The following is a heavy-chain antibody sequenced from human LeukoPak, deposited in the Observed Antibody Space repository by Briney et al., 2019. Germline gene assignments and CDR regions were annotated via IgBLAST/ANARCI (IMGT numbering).Heavy chain of an antibody. D-gene: IGHD3-10*01. V-gene: IGHV3-53*04. J-gene: IGHJ6*02. CDR2: IYSGGST. CDR3: ARNHYYGSGSYYKKSYGMDV. CDR1: GFTVSSNY. Sequence: PGGSLRLSCAASGFTVSSNYMSWVRQAPGKGLEWVSVIYSGGSTYYADSVKGRFTISRHNSKNTLYLQMNSLRAEDTAVYYCARNHYYGSGSYYKKSYGMDVWGQGTTVTVSS.